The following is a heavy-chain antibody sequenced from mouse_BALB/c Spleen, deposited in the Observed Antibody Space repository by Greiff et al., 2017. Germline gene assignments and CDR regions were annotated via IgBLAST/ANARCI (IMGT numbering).Heavy chain of an antibody. D-gene: IGHD1-1*02. CDR2: IWTGGGT. V-gene: IGHV2-9-2*01. CDR3: VRDRWPPFAY. J-gene: IGHJ3*01. CDR1: GFSLTSYD. Sequence: QVQLQQSGPGLVAPSQSLSITCIVSGFSLTSYDISWIRQPPGKGLEWLGVIWTGGGTNYNSAFMSRLSISKDNSKSQVFLKMNSLQTDDTAIYYCVRDRWPPFAYWGQGTLVTVSA.